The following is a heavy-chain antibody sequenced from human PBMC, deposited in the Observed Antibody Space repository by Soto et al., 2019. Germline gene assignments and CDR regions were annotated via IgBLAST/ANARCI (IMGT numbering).Heavy chain of an antibody. Sequence: SETLSLTCTVSGGSISSSSYYWGWIRQPPGKGLEWIGSIYYSGSTYYNPSLKSRVNISVDTSKNHFSLKLISVTAADTAVYYCARRLGQFLPSYYFDYWGQGTLVTVSS. D-gene: IGHD3-3*01. J-gene: IGHJ4*02. CDR1: GGSISSSSYY. V-gene: IGHV4-39*01. CDR2: IYYSGST. CDR3: ARRLGQFLPSYYFDY.